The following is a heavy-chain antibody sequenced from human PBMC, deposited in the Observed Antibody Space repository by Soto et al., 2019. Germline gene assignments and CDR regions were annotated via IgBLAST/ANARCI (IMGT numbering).Heavy chain of an antibody. V-gene: IGHV4-34*01. CDR2: IHHSGST. CDR3: ARGHSTSGYDS. CDR1: GASFSGYY. Sequence: PSETLSLTXSVYGASFSGYYWSWIRQSPGKGLEWIGEIHHSGSTHYNPSLKSRLTFSIDESQSQFYMMLTSVTAADTALYFCARGHSTSGYDSWGQGSLVTVSS. J-gene: IGHJ4*02. D-gene: IGHD6-6*01.